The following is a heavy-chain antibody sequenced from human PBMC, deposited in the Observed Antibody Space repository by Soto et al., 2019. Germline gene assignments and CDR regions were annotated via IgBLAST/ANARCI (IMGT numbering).Heavy chain of an antibody. V-gene: IGHV1-46*01. D-gene: IGHD3-22*01. CDR2: INPSGGST. CDR1: GCTFTSYY. CDR3: ARDLRADYYDSSGYLPFGMDF. J-gene: IGHJ6*02. Sequence: XSVKVSCKCSGCTFTSYYMHLVRQAPGQGLEWVGIINPSGGSTSYAQKFQGRVTMTRDTSTSTVYMELSSLRSEDTAVYYCARDLRADYYDSSGYLPFGMDFWGQGTTVTVSS.